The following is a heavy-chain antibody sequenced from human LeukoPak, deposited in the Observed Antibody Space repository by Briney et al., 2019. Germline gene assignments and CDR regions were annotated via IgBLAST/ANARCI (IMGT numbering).Heavy chain of an antibody. CDR3: TTDDTYSYANWFDP. CDR2: IRYDGSNK. Sequence: GGSLRLSCAASGFTFSSYGMHWVRQAPGKGLEWVAFIRYDGSNKYYADSVKGRFTISRDNSKNTLYLQMNSLKTEDTAVYYCTTDDTYSYANWFDPWGQGTLVTVSS. J-gene: IGHJ5*02. V-gene: IGHV3-30*02. D-gene: IGHD5-18*01. CDR1: GFTFSSYG.